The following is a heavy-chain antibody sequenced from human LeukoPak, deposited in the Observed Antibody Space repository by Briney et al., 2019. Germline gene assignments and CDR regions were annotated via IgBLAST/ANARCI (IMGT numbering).Heavy chain of an antibody. CDR1: GFTFSSYA. D-gene: IGHD3-10*01. J-gene: IGHJ4*02. CDR2: ISGSGGST. CDR3: AKDFYYGSGSYQFDY. Sequence: QTGGSLRLSCAASGFTFSSYAMSWVRQAPGKGLEWVSAISGSGGSTYYADSVKGRFTISRDNSKNTLYLQMNSLRAEDTAVYYCAKDFYYGSGSYQFDYWGQGTLVTVSS. V-gene: IGHV3-23*01.